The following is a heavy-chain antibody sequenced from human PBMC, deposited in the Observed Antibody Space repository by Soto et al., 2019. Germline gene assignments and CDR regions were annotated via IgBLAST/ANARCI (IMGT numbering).Heavy chain of an antibody. J-gene: IGHJ4*02. CDR3: ARDCSGGSCYILS. Sequence: QVQLVQSGPEVKKPGSSVKVSCKASGGTFISYGINWVRQAPGQGLEWMGGIIPIFGTANYAQKFQGRVTITADKSTSTAYMELSSLRSEDTAVYYCARDCSGGSCYILSWGQGTLVTVSS. V-gene: IGHV1-69*06. CDR2: IIPIFGTA. D-gene: IGHD2-15*01. CDR1: GGTFISYG.